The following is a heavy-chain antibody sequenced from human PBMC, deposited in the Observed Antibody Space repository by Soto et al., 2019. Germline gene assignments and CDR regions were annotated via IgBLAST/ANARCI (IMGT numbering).Heavy chain of an antibody. CDR1: GCSLFGDC. CDR3: ARARRLENWFDH. D-gene: IGHD5-12*01. J-gene: IGHJ5*02. CDR2: INSDGNT. Sequence: PXETLSLTCTVSGCSLFGDCCTWIRQPAGGGLEWIGRINSDGNTNYSPSLKSRVTMSVDPSRKHFSLNLTSVTAADTASYFCARARRLENWFDHWGPGIQVTVSS. V-gene: IGHV4-4*07.